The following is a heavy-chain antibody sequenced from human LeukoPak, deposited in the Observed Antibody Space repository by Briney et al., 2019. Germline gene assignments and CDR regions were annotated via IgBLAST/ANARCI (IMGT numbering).Heavy chain of an antibody. J-gene: IGHJ4*02. V-gene: IGHV4-34*01. D-gene: IGHD5-24*01. CDR1: GGSFSGYY. CDR3: ARGDGYNYLGFDY. CDR2: INHSGSI. Sequence: PSETLSLTCAVYGGSFSGYYWNWIRQPPGKGLEWIGEINHSGSINYNPSLKSRVTISVDTSKNQFSLKLSSVTAADTAVYYCARGDGYNYLGFDYWGQGTLVTVSA.